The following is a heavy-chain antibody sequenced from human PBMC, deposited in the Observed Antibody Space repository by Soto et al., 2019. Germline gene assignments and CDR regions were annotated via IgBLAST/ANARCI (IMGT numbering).Heavy chain of an antibody. CDR2: FDPEDGET. V-gene: IGHV1-24*01. CDR3: ATVGSGWFAAPCIDI. CDR1: GYTLTELS. Sequence: ASVKVSCKVSGYTLTELSMHWVRQAPGKGLEWMGGFDPEDGETIYAQKFQGRVTMTEDTSTDTAYMELSSLRSEDTAVYYCATVGSGWFAAPCIDIWGQGTMVTVS. J-gene: IGHJ3*02. D-gene: IGHD6-19*01.